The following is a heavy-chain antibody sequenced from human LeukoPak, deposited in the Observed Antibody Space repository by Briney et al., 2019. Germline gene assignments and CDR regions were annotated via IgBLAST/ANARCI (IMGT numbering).Heavy chain of an antibody. CDR1: GFAFSSDW. D-gene: IGHD3/OR15-3a*01. CDR2: IRQDGSEK. Sequence: PGGSLRLSCAASGFAFSSDWMSWVRQAPGKGLEWVANIRQDGSEKYYVDSVKGRFTISRDNAKNSLYLQMNSLRAEDTAVYYCARDWTPFDYWGQGTLVTVSS. J-gene: IGHJ4*02. CDR3: ARDWTPFDY. V-gene: IGHV3-7*01.